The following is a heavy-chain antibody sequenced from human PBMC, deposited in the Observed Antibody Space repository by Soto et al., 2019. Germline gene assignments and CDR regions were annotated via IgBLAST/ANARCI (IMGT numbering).Heavy chain of an antibody. D-gene: IGHD4-17*01. Sequence: SETLSLTCTVSGGSISGSSYYWGWIRQPPGKGLECIGSVHYSGSTDYNPSLKSRVTISVDTSKNQFSLKLTSVTAADTAVYFCASFSGANYGDYGGGINYWGQGTLVTVSS. J-gene: IGHJ4*02. V-gene: IGHV4-39*01. CDR1: GGSISGSSYY. CDR2: VHYSGST. CDR3: ASFSGANYGDYGGGINY.